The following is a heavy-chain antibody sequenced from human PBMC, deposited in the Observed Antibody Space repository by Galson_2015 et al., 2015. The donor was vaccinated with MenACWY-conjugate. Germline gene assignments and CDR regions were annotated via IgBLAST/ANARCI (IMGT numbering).Heavy chain of an antibody. Sequence: SLRLSCAASGFTFSSYAMHWVRQAPGKGLEWVAVIWYDGSKTYYADSVKGRFTISRDNSKNTAYLQMNSLRAEDTAIYYCARAGGIDYWGQGTLVTVSS. V-gene: IGHV3-33*01. D-gene: IGHD3-16*01. J-gene: IGHJ4*02. CDR1: GFTFSSYA. CDR3: ARAGGIDY. CDR2: IWYDGSKT.